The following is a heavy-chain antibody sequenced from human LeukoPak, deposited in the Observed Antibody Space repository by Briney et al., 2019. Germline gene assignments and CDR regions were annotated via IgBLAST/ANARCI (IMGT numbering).Heavy chain of an antibody. J-gene: IGHJ4*02. CDR1: GGNHA. V-gene: IGHV1-69*05. D-gene: IGHD6-13*01. Sequence: SVKVSCKASGGNHAISWVRQAPGPGLEWRGGFIPVFPTPNYAQKFQGRVTFTTDESTKTAYMELSSLRSEDTAVYYCATVRAAAAGSHYFESWGPGTLVTVSS. CDR2: FIPVFPTP. CDR3: ATVRAAAAGSHYFES.